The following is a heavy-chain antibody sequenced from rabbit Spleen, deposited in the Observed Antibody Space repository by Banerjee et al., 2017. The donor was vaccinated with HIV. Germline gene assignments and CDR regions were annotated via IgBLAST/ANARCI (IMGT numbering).Heavy chain of an antibody. J-gene: IGHJ4*01. Sequence: QEQLEESGGDLVKPEGSLTLTCTASGFSFSSSYWICWVRQAPGTGLEWTACINAATAKPVYATWAKGRFTISRTSSTTVTLRMTSLTAADRATYFCARDLLGVIGWNFYLWGQGTLVTVS. D-gene: IGHD1-1*01. CDR3: ARDLLGVIGWNFYL. CDR2: INAATAKP. CDR1: GFSFSSSYW. V-gene: IGHV1S45*01.